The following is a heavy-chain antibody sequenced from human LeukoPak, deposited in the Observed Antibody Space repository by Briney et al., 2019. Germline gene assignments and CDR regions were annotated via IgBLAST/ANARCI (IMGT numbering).Heavy chain of an antibody. D-gene: IGHD3-10*01. CDR1: GGSISSYY. V-gene: IGHV4-4*07. CDR2: IYTSGST. J-gene: IGHJ4*02. CDR3: ARGRYGSGSYYMDY. Sequence: SETLSLTCTVSGGSISSYYWSWIRQPAGKGLEWIGRIYTSGSTNYNPSLKSRVTISVDTSKNQFSLNLSSVTAADTAVYFCARGRYGSGSYYMDYWGQGTLVTVSS.